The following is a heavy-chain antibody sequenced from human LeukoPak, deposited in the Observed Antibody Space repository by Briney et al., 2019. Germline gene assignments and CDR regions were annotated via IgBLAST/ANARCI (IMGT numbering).Heavy chain of an antibody. J-gene: IGHJ6*02. CDR2: IYYSGST. CDR1: GGSISSYY. CDR3: ARAVLFPENYGMDV. V-gene: IGHV4-59*01. D-gene: IGHD2-8*01. Sequence: SETQSLTCTVSGGSISSYYWSWIRQPPGKGLEWIGYIYYSGSTNYNPSLKSRVTISVDTSKNQFSLKLSSVTAADTAVYYCARAVLFPENYGMDVWGQGTTVTVSS.